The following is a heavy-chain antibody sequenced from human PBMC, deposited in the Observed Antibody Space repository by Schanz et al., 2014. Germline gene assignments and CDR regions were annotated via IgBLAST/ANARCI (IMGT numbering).Heavy chain of an antibody. D-gene: IGHD2-2*01. CDR3: ARAPTAYCSDTSCLGTPFDY. CDR2: INPIGGST. Sequence: QVHLVQSGAEVHKPGASLKISCKASGYTFTNFFLHWVRQAPGQGLEWMGIINPIGGSTTYAQKCPGAVTLTTDTSTDTAYLELTSLRSEDTAVYYCARAPTAYCSDTSCLGTPFDYWGQGTLVTVSS. J-gene: IGHJ4*02. CDR1: GYTFTNFF. V-gene: IGHV1-46*03.